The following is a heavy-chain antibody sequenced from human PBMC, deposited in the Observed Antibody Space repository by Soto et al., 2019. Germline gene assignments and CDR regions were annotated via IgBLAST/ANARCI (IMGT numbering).Heavy chain of an antibody. D-gene: IGHD2-2*01. Sequence: PGGSLRLSCAASGFTFSNAWMSWVRQAPGKGLEWVGRIKSKTDGGTTDYAAPVKGRFTISRDDSKNTLYLQMNSLKTEDTAVYYCTTDLGGYCSSTSCPVDYWGQGTLVTVSS. CDR1: GFTFSNAW. CDR2: IKSKTDGGTT. J-gene: IGHJ4*02. CDR3: TTDLGGYCSSTSCPVDY. V-gene: IGHV3-15*01.